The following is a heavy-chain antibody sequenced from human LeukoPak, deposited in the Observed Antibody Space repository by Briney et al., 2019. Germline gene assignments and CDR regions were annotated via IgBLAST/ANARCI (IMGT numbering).Heavy chain of an antibody. Sequence: SVKVSCKASGGTFSSYSISWVRQAPGQGLEWMGGIIPIFGTANYAQKFRGRVTITADESTSTAYMELSSLRSEDTAVYYCASAIYDSSGYDFDYWGQGTLVTVSS. J-gene: IGHJ4*02. CDR1: GGTFSSYS. V-gene: IGHV1-69*13. CDR2: IIPIFGTA. CDR3: ASAIYDSSGYDFDY. D-gene: IGHD3-22*01.